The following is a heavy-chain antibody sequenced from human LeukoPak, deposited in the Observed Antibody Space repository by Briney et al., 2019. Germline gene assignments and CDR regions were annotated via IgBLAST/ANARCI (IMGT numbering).Heavy chain of an antibody. D-gene: IGHD2-15*01. CDR1: GFIFSNYR. V-gene: IGHV3-21*01. CDR2: ISSTTTYI. J-gene: IGHJ3*02. Sequence: GGSLRLSCAASGFIFSNYRMNWVRQAPGKGLEWVSSISSTTTYIYYTDSVKGRFTISRGNAKNSLYLQMNGLRVEDTAVYYCGREVVVRAATHDFDIWGHGTMVNVSS. CDR3: GREVVVRAATHDFDI.